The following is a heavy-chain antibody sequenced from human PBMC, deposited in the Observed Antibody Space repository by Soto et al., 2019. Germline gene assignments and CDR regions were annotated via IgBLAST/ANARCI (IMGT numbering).Heavy chain of an antibody. CDR1: GFSLTSGVVG. Sequence: QITLKESGPTLVKPTQTLTLTCTFSGFSLTSGVVGVGWIRQPPGEALEWLALIYWNDEQYYNPSLRNRLTITRDTSKNQVVLTMTNRDPVSTATSYCAHRLPGPSGYDVWGQGTTVTVSS. CDR3: AHRLPGPSGYDV. D-gene: IGHD6-13*01. J-gene: IGHJ6*02. CDR2: IYWNDEQ. V-gene: IGHV2-5*01.